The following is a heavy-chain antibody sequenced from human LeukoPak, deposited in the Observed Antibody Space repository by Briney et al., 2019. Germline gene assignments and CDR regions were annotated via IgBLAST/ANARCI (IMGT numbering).Heavy chain of an antibody. D-gene: IGHD3-10*01. J-gene: IGHJ4*02. Sequence: SETLSLTCSVAGGSIGSTSPYWAWIRQPPGKGLEWVGTIYYSGTTYYSPSLKSRLIMSVDTSKKQFSLKLRSVTAADTAVYYCATSKSPNYYGSGSYWSFDYWGQGTLVTVSS. CDR2: IYYSGTT. V-gene: IGHV4-39*01. CDR1: GGSIGSTSPY. CDR3: ATSKSPNYYGSGSYWSFDY.